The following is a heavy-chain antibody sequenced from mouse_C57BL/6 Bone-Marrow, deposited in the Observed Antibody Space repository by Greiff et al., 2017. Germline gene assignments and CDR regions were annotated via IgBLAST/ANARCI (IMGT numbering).Heavy chain of an antibody. Sequence: EVKVEESGGGLVQPGGSLTLSCAASGFTFSDYGMAWVRQAPRKGPEWVAFISNLAYSIYYADTVTGRFTISRENAKNTLYLEMSSLRSEDTAMYYCARHGGEDYAMDYWGQGTSVTVSS. CDR1: GFTFSDYG. J-gene: IGHJ4*01. V-gene: IGHV5-15*04. CDR3: ARHGGEDYAMDY. CDR2: ISNLAYSI.